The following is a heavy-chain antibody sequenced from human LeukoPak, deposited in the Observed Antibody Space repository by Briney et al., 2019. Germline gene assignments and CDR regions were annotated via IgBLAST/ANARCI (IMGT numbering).Heavy chain of an antibody. V-gene: IGHV4-34*01. CDR1: GGSFSGYY. D-gene: IGHD1-26*01. CDR2: INHSGSA. J-gene: IGHJ5*02. CDR3: ARGRNGSA. Sequence: SETLSLTCAVYGGSFSGYYWNWIRQPPGKGLEWIGEINHSGSANYNPSLKSRVTISVGTSKNQFSLKLSSLTAADTALYYCARGRNGSAWGQGTLVTASS.